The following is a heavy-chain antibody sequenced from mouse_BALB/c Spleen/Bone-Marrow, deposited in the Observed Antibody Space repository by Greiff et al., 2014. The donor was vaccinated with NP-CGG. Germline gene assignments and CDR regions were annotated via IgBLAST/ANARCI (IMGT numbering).Heavy chain of an antibody. CDR3: TRLPH. J-gene: IGHJ4*01. V-gene: IGHV1S81*02. CDR2: ISPSNGGT. CDR1: GYTFTNYY. Sequence: VQLQQSGAELVKPGASVKLSCRASGYTFTNYYMYWVKQRPGQGLEWIGEISPSNGGTNFNEKFKSKATLTVDKSSSTAYMQLSSLTSEDSAVYYCTRLPHWGQGTSVTVSS. D-gene: IGHD5-1*01.